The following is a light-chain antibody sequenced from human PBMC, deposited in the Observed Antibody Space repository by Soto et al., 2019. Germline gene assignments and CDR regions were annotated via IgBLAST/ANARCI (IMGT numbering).Light chain of an antibody. CDR3: QLWDSTGPLV. CDR2: YDS. Sequence: SYVLTQAPSVSVAPGTTATITCGGDNIGIKNVNWYQQRPGQAPLLVIYYDSDRPSGIPERFSGSNSGNTATLTISRVEAGDEADYYCQLWDSTGPLVFGRGTKVTVL. J-gene: IGLJ3*02. CDR1: NIGIKN. V-gene: IGLV3-21*01.